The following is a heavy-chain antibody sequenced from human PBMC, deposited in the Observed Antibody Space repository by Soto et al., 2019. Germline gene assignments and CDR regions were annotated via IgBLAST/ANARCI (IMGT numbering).Heavy chain of an antibody. CDR1: GYTFTSYG. D-gene: IGHD6-19*01. CDR2: ISAYNGNT. Sequence: QVQLVQSGAEVKKPGASVKVSCKASGYTFTSYGISWVRQAPGQGLEWMGWISAYNGNTNYAQKLQGRVTMTTDTPTSTAYMELRSLRSDDTAVYYCARDLVGSSGWYTNYYFYYWGQGTLVNVSS. CDR3: ARDLVGSSGWYTNYYFYY. J-gene: IGHJ4*02. V-gene: IGHV1-18*01.